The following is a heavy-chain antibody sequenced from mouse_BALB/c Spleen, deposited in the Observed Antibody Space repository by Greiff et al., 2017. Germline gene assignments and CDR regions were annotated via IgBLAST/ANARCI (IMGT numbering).Heavy chain of an antibody. D-gene: IGHD2-12*01. CDR2: ISNLAYSI. CDR1: GFTFSDYG. J-gene: IGHJ3*01. Sequence: EVMLVESGGGLVQPGGSRKLSCAASGFTFSDYGMAWVRQAPGKGPEWVAFISNLAYSIYYADTVTGRFTISRENAKNTLYLEMSSLRSEDTAMYYCARDEDDGAWFASGAKGLWSLSLQ. V-gene: IGHV5-15*02. CDR3: ARDEDDGAWFAS.